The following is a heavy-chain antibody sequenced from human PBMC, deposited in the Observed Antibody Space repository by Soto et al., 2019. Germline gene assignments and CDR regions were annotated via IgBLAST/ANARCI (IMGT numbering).Heavy chain of an antibody. Sequence: QVQLQESGPGLVKPSETLSLTCSVSGVSIFSYYWGWLRQSPGKGPEFIGYIYYNGDTNYNPSLNSRVTISVDMSTNQFSLNLNSVTAADTAVYYCAKGHKHGGSAFDIWGQGTMVIVSS. CDR2: IYYNGDT. D-gene: IGHD1-26*01. J-gene: IGHJ3*02. CDR3: AKGHKHGGSAFDI. V-gene: IGHV4-59*01. CDR1: GVSIFSYY.